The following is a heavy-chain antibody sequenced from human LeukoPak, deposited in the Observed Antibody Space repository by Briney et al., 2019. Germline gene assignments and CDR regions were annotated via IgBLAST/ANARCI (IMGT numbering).Heavy chain of an antibody. V-gene: IGHV4-59*01. Sequence: SGTLSLTCTVSGGSISSYYWSWIRQPPGKGLEWIGYIYISGSTNYTPSLKSRVTISVDTSKNQFSLKLSSVTAADTAVYYCARGIIWDSGYDYNFDYWGQGTLVTVSS. J-gene: IGHJ4*02. CDR3: ARGIIWDSGYDYNFDY. CDR2: IYISGST. CDR1: GGSISSYY. D-gene: IGHD5-12*01.